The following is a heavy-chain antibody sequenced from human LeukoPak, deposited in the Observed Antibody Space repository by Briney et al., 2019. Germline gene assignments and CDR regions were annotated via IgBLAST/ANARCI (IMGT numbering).Heavy chain of an antibody. J-gene: IGHJ4*02. D-gene: IGHD3-22*01. V-gene: IGHV1-46*01. CDR2: INPSGGST. CDR1: GYTFTSYY. CDR3: ARVTSDSSGYYHFDY. Sequence: ASVKVSCTASGYTFTSYYMHWVRQAPGLGLEWMGIINPSGGSTSYAQKFQGRVTMTRDTSTSTVYMELSSLRSEDTAVYYCARVTSDSSGYYHFDYWGQGTLVTVSS.